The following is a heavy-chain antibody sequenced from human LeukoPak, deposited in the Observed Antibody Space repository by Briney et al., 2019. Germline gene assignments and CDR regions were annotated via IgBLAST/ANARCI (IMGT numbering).Heavy chain of an antibody. D-gene: IGHD6-19*01. Sequence: GGSLRLSCAASGFTFSSYAMHWVRQAPGKGLEWVSGISWNSGSIGYADSVKGRFTISRDNAKNSLYLQMNSLRAEDTALYYCAKDNRAGFYYYYGMDVWGQGTTVTVSS. V-gene: IGHV3-9*01. CDR1: GFTFSSYA. CDR2: ISWNSGSI. J-gene: IGHJ6*02. CDR3: AKDNRAGFYYYYGMDV.